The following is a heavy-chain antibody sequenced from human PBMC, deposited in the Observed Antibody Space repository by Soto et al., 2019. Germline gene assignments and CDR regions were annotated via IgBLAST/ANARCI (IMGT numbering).Heavy chain of an antibody. Sequence: EVQLVESGGGLVKPGGSLRLSCAASGFTFSSYSMNWVRQAPGKGLEWVSSISSSSSYIYYADSVKGRFTISSDNAKNSLYLQMNSLRAEDTAVYYCARDAMVYAATRGYYGMDVWGQGTTVTVSS. CDR1: GFTFSSYS. J-gene: IGHJ6*02. CDR2: ISSSSSYI. CDR3: ARDAMVYAATRGYYGMDV. D-gene: IGHD2-8*01. V-gene: IGHV3-21*01.